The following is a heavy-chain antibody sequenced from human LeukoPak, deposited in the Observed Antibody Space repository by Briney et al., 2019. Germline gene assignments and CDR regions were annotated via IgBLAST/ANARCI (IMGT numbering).Heavy chain of an antibody. CDR2: IWYDGTNK. CDR1: GFSFTSYG. V-gene: IGHV3-33*01. J-gene: IGHJ4*02. Sequence: GGSLRLSCAASGFSFTSYGMHWVRQAPGKGLEWVAVIWYDGTNKYYADSVKGRFTISRDTSKNMLYLQMNSLRAEDTAVYYCARVSESGNSDYWGQGTLVTVSS. D-gene: IGHD2/OR15-2a*01. CDR3: ARVSESGNSDY.